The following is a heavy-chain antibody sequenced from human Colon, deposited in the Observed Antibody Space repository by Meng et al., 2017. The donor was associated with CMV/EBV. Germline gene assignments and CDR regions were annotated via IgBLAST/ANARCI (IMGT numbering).Heavy chain of an antibody. D-gene: IGHD4/OR15-4a*01. CDR1: GDSISNYY. Sequence: QVQLKGSGPGLVKPSETLSLTCTVSGDSISNYYWSWIRQSPGKGLEWIGYIYSSGSTNYNPSLKSRVTISIDTSKNQFSLKLTSVTAADTAVYYCAKGRARNDYWFDPWGQGTLVTVSS. CDR2: IYSSGST. V-gene: IGHV4-59*01. J-gene: IGHJ5*02. CDR3: AKGRARNDYWFDP.